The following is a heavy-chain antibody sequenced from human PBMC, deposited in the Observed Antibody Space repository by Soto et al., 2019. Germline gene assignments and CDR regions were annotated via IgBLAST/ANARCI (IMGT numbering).Heavy chain of an antibody. D-gene: IGHD2-2*01. V-gene: IGHV1-2*04. Sequence: GASVKVSCKASGYTFTGYYMHWVRQAPGQGLEWMGWINPNSGGTNYAQKFQGWVTMTRDTSISTAYMELSRLRSDDTAVYYCAREGCSSTSCQDYYYGMDVWGQGTTVTVSS. CDR2: INPNSGGT. CDR3: AREGCSSTSCQDYYYGMDV. CDR1: GYTFTGYY. J-gene: IGHJ6*02.